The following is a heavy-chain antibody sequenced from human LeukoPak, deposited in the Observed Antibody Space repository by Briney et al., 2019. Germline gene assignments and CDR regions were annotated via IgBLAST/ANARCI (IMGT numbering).Heavy chain of an antibody. V-gene: IGHV1-18*01. J-gene: IGHJ4*02. CDR2: ISAYNGNT. D-gene: IGHD2-21*02. CDR3: ARVACAHCRVDD. Sequence: ASVKVSCKASGYTFTSYGTSWVRQAPGQRLEWMGWISAYNGNTNYAQKLQGRVTMTTDTSTSTAYMELRSLRSDDTALYYCARVACAHCRVDDWGQGTLVTVSS. CDR1: GYTFTSYG.